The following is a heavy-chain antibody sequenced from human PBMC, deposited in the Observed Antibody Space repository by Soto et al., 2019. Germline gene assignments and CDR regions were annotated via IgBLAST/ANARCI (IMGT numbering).Heavy chain of an antibody. D-gene: IGHD2-2*01. CDR2: FYYSEST. J-gene: IGHJ6*02. CDR1: GGSISSGPYS. V-gene: IGHV4-39*01. CDR3: ARLGGYCSSTSCYGYYGVDV. Sequence: QLQLQESGPGLVKPSETLSLTCTVSGGSISSGPYSWGWIRQPPGEGLEWIGTFYYSESTYYNPSLESRATLSVDTSKNQFSLKVSSVTVADTAVYYCARLGGYCSSTSCYGYYGVDVWGQGTTVTVSS.